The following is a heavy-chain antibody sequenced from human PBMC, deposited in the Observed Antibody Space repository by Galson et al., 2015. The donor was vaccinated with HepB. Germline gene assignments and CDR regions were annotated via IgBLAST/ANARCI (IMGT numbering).Heavy chain of an antibody. CDR1: GGSFSGYY. D-gene: IGHD6-6*01. V-gene: IGHV4-34*01. J-gene: IGHJ6*02. CDR3: ARDQYSSSALYYYYGMDV. Sequence: TLSLTCAVYGGSFSGYYWRWIRQPPGKGLEWIGEINHSGSTNYNPSLKSRVTLSVDTSQNPFALKLSSVTAADTAVYYCARDQYSSSALYYYYGMDVWGQGTTVTVSS. CDR2: INHSGST.